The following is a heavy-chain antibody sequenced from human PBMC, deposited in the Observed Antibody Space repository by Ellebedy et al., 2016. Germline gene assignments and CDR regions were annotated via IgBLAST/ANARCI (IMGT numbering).Heavy chain of an antibody. CDR2: IYYSGST. J-gene: IGHJ4*02. CDR3: ARVESSGWYPY. CDR1: GGSISSYY. D-gene: IGHD6-19*01. V-gene: IGHV4-59*01. Sequence: GSLRLSCTVSGGSISSYYWSWIRQPPGKGLEWIGYIYYSGSTNYNPSLKSRVTISVDTSKNQFSLKLSSVTAADTAVYYCARVESSGWYPYWGQGTLVTVSS.